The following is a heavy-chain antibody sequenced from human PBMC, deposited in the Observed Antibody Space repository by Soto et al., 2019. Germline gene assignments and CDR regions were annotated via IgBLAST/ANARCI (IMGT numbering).Heavy chain of an antibody. D-gene: IGHD3-16*02. J-gene: IGHJ4*02. CDR2: IYYSGST. Sequence: SETLSLTCTVSGGSISCYYLSWIRQPPGKGLEWIGYIYYSGSTNYNPSLKSRVTISVDTSKNQFSLKLSSVTAADTAVYYCARQNYDYVWGSYRYTVPRPFDYWGQGTLVTVS. CDR3: ARQNYDYVWGSYRYTVPRPFDY. CDR1: GGSISCYY. V-gene: IGHV4-59*08.